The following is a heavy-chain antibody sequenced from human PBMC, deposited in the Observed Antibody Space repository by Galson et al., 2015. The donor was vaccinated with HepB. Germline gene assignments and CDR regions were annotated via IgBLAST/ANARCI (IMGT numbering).Heavy chain of an antibody. Sequence: RLSCAASGFTFSNYNISWVRQTPGKGLEWVSSISTSSSYIYYADSVKGRFTISRDNAKNSLYLQMNNLRAEDTAMYYCARAYCSSTSCYDDYWGQGTLVTVSS. CDR2: ISTSSSYI. CDR3: ARAYCSSTSCYDDY. CDR1: GFTFSNYN. D-gene: IGHD2-2*01. V-gene: IGHV3-21*01. J-gene: IGHJ4*02.